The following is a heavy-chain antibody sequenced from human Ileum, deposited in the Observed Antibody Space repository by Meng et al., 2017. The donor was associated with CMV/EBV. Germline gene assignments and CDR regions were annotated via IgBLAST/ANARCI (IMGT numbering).Heavy chain of an antibody. D-gene: IGHD3-9*01. CDR1: GFIFDYYG. J-gene: IGHJ4*02. CDR2: IHWSDGSR. CDR3: ARWAARRYWLASDY. V-gene: IGHV3-20*03. Sequence: SGFIFDYYGMKWVRQAPGKGLEWVAGIHWSDGSRGYADSVKGRFTISRDNAKNSLYLQMNSLRVEDTALYYCARWAARRYWLASDYWGQGTLVTVSS.